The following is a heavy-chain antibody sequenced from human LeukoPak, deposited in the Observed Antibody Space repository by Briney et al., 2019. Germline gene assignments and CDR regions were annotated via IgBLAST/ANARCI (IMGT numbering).Heavy chain of an antibody. Sequence: GGSLRLSCAASGFTFSDFYMSWIRQAPGEGLELVSYISHTSSYTTYADSVKGRFTISRDNSKNSLYLQMNSLRAEDTAVYYCARALYGSGTYSTYWGQGTLVTVSS. CDR1: GFTFSDFY. CDR2: ISHTSSYT. D-gene: IGHD3-10*01. CDR3: ARALYGSGTYSTY. J-gene: IGHJ4*02. V-gene: IGHV3-11*05.